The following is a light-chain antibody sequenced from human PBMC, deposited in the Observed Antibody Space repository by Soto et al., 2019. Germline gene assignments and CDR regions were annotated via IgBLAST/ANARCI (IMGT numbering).Light chain of an antibody. V-gene: IGLV2-14*01. J-gene: IGLJ2*01. CDR2: DVS. Sequence: QSVLTQPASVSGSPGQSITISCTGTSSDVGGYECVCWYQQHPGKAPKLMIYDVSNRPSGVSNRFSGSKSGNTASLTISGLQAEDEADYYCSSYTSSSTLVFGGGTKLTVL. CDR3: SSYTSSSTLV. CDR1: SSDVGGYEC.